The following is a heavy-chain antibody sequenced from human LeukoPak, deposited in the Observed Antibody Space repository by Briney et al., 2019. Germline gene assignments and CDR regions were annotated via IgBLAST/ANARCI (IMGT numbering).Heavy chain of an antibody. Sequence: ASETLSLTCTVSGGSISSYYWSWIRQPPGKGLEWIGYIYYSGSTYYNPSLKSRVTISVDTSKNQLSLKLSSVTAADTAVYYCARHLIGGSYRGYFDYWGQETLVTVPS. J-gene: IGHJ4*02. CDR1: GGSISSYY. V-gene: IGHV4-59*04. CDR3: ARHLIGGSYRGYFDY. CDR2: IYYSGST. D-gene: IGHD1-26*01.